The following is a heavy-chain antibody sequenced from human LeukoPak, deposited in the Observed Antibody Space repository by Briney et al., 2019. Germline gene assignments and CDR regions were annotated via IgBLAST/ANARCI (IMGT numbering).Heavy chain of an antibody. CDR1: GYSISSGYY. V-gene: IGHV4-38-2*02. CDR3: ARVFREQQLVRWFDP. J-gene: IGHJ5*02. Sequence: SETPSLTCTVSGYSISSGYYWGWIRQPPGKGLEWIGSIYHSGSTYYNPSLKSRVTISVDTSKNQFSLKLSSVTAADTAVYYCARVFREQQLVRWFDPWGQGTLVTVSS. D-gene: IGHD6-13*01. CDR2: IYHSGST.